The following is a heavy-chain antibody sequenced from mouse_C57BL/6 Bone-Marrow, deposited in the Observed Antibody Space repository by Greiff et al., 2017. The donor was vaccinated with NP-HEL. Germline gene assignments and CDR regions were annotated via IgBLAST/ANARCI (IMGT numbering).Heavy chain of an antibody. V-gene: IGHV10-1*01. D-gene: IGHD2-1*01. J-gene: IGHJ3*01. CDR2: IRSKSNNYAT. CDR3: VRRFYYGLAWFAY. Sequence: EAGGGLVQPKGSLKLSCAASGFSFNTYAMNWVRQAPGKGLEWVARIRSKSNNYATYYADSVKDRFTISRDDSESMLYLQMNNLKTEDTAMYYCVRRFYYGLAWFAYWGQGTLVTVSA. CDR1: GFSFNTYA.